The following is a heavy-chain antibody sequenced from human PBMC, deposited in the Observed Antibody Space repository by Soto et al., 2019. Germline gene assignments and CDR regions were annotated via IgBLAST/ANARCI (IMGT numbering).Heavy chain of an antibody. CDR1: GGTFSSYA. Sequence: QVQLVQSGAEVKKPGSSVKVSCKASGGTFSSYAISWVRQAPGQGLEWMGGIIPIFGTANYAQKFQGRVTSTADNSTSTAYMELSSLRSEDTAVYYCARDRYYYDSSGYFLDYWGQGTLVTVAS. J-gene: IGHJ4*02. V-gene: IGHV1-69*06. CDR3: ARDRYYYDSSGYFLDY. CDR2: IIPIFGTA. D-gene: IGHD3-22*01.